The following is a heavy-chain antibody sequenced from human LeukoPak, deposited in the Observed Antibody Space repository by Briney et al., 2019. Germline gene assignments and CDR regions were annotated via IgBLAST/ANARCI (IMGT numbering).Heavy chain of an antibody. CDR2: IYHSGST. Sequence: SETLSLTCAVSGGSISSSNWWSWVRQPPGKGLEWIGEIYHSGSTNYNPSLKSRVTMPVDTSKNQFSLNLNSVTAADTAVYYCARGLSGWSDCSFDYWGQGNLVTVSS. V-gene: IGHV4-4*02. CDR1: GGSISSSNW. J-gene: IGHJ4*02. CDR3: ARGLSGWSDCSFDY. D-gene: IGHD6-19*01.